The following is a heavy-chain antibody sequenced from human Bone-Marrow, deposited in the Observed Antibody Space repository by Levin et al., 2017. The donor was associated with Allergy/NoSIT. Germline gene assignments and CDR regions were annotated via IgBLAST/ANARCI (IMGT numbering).Heavy chain of an antibody. CDR2: LSGSGGDT. CDR1: GFMFHSYA. CDR3: AKDLRFTFHYGMDV. D-gene: IGHD4-17*01. Sequence: PSETLSLTCAASGFMFHSYAMNWVRQAPGKGLEWVSGLSGSGGDTYYADSVKGRFTISRDNAKKTLYLQMKSLRAEDTAKYYCAKDLRFTFHYGMDVWGHGTTVIVSS. V-gene: IGHV3-23*01. J-gene: IGHJ6*02.